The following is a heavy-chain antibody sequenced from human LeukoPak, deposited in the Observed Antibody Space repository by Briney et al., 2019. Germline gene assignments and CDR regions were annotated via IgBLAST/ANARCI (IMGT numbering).Heavy chain of an antibody. CDR2: INGSGCST. CDR1: GFTFSSYA. D-gene: IGHD6-19*01. J-gene: IGHJ4*02. V-gene: IGHV3-23*01. Sequence: GGSLRLSCAASGFTFSSYAMSWVRQAPGQGLEGVSAINGSGCSTYYADSVKGRFTISRDNSKNTLYLQMNSMRAEDTAVYYCANGGIAVRMYYFDYWGQGSPVSVSS. CDR3: ANGGIAVRMYYFDY.